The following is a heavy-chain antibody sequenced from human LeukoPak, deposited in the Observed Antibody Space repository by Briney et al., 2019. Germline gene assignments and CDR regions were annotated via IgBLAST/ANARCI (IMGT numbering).Heavy chain of an antibody. Sequence: GGSLRLSCAASGFTFSSYSMNWVRQAPGKGLEWVSYISTSSSSIYDADSVKGRFTISRDNAKNSLYLQMNSLRDEDTAVYYRARGYSYGTYYYYGMDVWGQGTTVTVSS. CDR1: GFTFSSYS. CDR2: ISTSSSSI. D-gene: IGHD5-18*01. CDR3: ARGYSYGTYYYYGMDV. V-gene: IGHV3-48*02. J-gene: IGHJ6*02.